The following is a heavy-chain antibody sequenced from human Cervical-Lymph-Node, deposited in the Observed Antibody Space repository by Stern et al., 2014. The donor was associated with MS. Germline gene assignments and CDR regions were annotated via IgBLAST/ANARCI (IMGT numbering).Heavy chain of an antibody. CDR2: IYYSGSN. Sequence: DQLVESGPGLVKPSQTLSLTCTVSGGSISSGGYYWSWIRQHPGQGLEWIGYIYYSGSNDYNTSLKSRVTISGEKSKNQFSLKLSSVTAADTAVYYCASGSGLDWYFDLWGRGTLVTVSS. CDR1: GGSISSGGYY. V-gene: IGHV4-31*03. D-gene: IGHD3-22*01. J-gene: IGHJ2*01. CDR3: ASGSGLDWYFDL.